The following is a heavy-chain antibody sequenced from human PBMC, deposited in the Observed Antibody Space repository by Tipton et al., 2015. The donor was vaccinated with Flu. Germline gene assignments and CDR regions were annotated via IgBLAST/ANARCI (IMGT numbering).Heavy chain of an antibody. Sequence: PLGLSCAASRFTFDAYAMYWVRQAPGKGLERVSGISWNSVNIDYVDSVRGRFTISRDNAKNSLYLQMISLRVEDTALYYCAKAIDYGPSYYFDYWGQGTLVTVSS. D-gene: IGHD4-17*01. J-gene: IGHJ4*02. CDR3: AKAIDYGPSYYFDY. CDR1: RFTFDAYA. CDR2: ISWNSVNI. V-gene: IGHV3-9*01.